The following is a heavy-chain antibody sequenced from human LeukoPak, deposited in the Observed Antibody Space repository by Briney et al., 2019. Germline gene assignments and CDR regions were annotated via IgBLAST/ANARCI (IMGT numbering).Heavy chain of an antibody. Sequence: ASVKVSCKASGYTFSSYYMHWVRQAPGQGLEWMGIINPSGGSTIYAQKFQGRVTLTRDTSTNTVYMELSSLRSDDTAVYYCARGDSYPTPSRNWFDPWGQGTLVTVSS. V-gene: IGHV1-46*01. D-gene: IGHD2-21*01. CDR2: INPSGGST. CDR3: ARGDSYPTPSRNWFDP. J-gene: IGHJ5*02. CDR1: GYTFSSYY.